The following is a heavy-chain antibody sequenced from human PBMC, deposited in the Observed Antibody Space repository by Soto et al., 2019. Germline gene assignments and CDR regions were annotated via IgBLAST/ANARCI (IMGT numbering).Heavy chain of an antibody. V-gene: IGHV3-30*18. D-gene: IGHD6-13*01. CDR1: GFTFSSYG. CDR3: AKVIAAAGTFLPDDY. Sequence: PGGSLRLSCAASGFTFSSYGMHWVRQAPGKGLEWVAVISYDGSNKYYADSVKGRFTISRDNSKNTQYLQMNSLRAEDTAVYYCAKVIAAAGTFLPDDYWGQGTLVTVSS. CDR2: ISYDGSNK. J-gene: IGHJ4*02.